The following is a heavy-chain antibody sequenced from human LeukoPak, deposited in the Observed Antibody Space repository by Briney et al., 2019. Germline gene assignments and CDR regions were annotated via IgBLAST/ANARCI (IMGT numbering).Heavy chain of an antibody. CDR3: PRVREGIAAAGRGFDP. J-gene: IGHJ5*02. V-gene: IGHV3-48*03. CDR2: ISSSGSTI. Sequence: GGSLRLSCAASGFTFSSYEMNWVRQAPGKGLEWVSYISSSGSTIYYADSVKGRFTISRDNAKNSLYLQMNSLRAEDTAVYYCPRVREGIAAAGRGFDPWGQGTLVTVSS. D-gene: IGHD6-13*01. CDR1: GFTFSSYE.